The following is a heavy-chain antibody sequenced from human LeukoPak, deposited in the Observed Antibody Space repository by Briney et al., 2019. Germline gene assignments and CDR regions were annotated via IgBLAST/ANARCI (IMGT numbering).Heavy chain of an antibody. D-gene: IGHD3-10*01. CDR2: IYSGGST. J-gene: IGHJ3*02. V-gene: IGHV3-53*01. CDR1: GFTVSSNY. CDR3: ARGLRGESRAFDI. Sequence: PGGSLRLSCAASGFTVSSNYMSWVRQAPGKGLEWVSVIYSGGSTYYADSVKGRFTISRDNSKNTLYLHMNSLRAEDTAVYYCARGLRGESRAFDIWGQGTMVTVSS.